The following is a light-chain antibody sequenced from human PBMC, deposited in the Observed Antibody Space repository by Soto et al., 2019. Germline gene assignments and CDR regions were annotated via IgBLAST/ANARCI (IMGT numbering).Light chain of an antibody. V-gene: IGKV4-1*01. CDR3: KQYYSTPPYT. Sequence: IVMTQSPDSLAVSLGERATINCKSSQSVFYSSNNKNYLAWYRQKPGQPPKLLIYWASIRESGVPDRISGRGSGTDFTLTISSLQAEDVAVYYCKQYYSTPPYTFGQGTKLEIK. CDR1: QSVFYSSNNKNY. CDR2: WAS. J-gene: IGKJ2*01.